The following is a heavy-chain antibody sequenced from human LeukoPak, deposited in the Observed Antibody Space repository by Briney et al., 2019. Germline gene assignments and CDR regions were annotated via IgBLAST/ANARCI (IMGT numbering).Heavy chain of an antibody. CDR3: ARGPPLYSSGWYHY. D-gene: IGHD6-19*01. J-gene: IGHJ4*02. CDR2: INHSGST. V-gene: IGHV4-34*01. CDR1: GGSFSGYY. Sequence: KPSETLSLTCAVYGGSFSGYYWSWIRQPPGKGLEWIGEINHSGSTNYNPSLKSRVTISVDTSKSQFSLKLSSVTAADTAVYYCARGPPLYSSGWYHYWGQGTLVTVSS.